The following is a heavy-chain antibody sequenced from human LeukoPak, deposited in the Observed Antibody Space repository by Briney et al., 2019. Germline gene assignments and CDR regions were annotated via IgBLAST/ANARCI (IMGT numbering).Heavy chain of an antibody. CDR1: GFTFSSYS. CDR2: ISSSSSTI. J-gene: IGHJ4*02. Sequence: GGCLRLSHAPSGFTFSSYSMNWVRQDPGAGLEWVSYISSSSSTIYYADSVKGRFTISRDNAKNSLYLQMNSLRAEDTAVYYCARELLRYFDWSNPFDCWGEGTLVTVSS. D-gene: IGHD3-9*01. V-gene: IGHV3-48*01. CDR3: ARELLRYFDWSNPFDC.